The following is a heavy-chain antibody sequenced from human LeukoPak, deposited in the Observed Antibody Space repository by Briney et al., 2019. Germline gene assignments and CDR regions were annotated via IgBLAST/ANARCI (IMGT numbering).Heavy chain of an antibody. J-gene: IGHJ4*02. CDR2: IYYSGST. D-gene: IGHD3-22*01. CDR1: GASVSSGSYY. CDR3: ARYNYDSSGYYPDY. V-gene: IGHV4-61*01. Sequence: PSETLSLTCNVSGASVSSGSYYWSWIRQPPGKELEWIGYIYYSGSTSYNPSLKSRVTISVDTSKNQFSLKLSSVTAADTAVYYCARYNYDSSGYYPDYWGQGTLVTVSS.